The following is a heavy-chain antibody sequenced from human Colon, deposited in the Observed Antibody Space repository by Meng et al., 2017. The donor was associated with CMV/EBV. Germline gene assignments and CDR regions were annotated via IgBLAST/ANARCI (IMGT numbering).Heavy chain of an antibody. Sequence: SETLSLTCTVSGGSFSSGSYYWSWIRQPPGKGLEWIGYIYYSGSTNYNPSLKSRVTISVDTSKNQFSLKLSSVTAADTAVYYCARDYTSGYYPYYYYGMDVWGQGTTVTVSS. D-gene: IGHD3-3*01. J-gene: IGHJ6*02. V-gene: IGHV4-61*01. CDR1: GGSFSSGSYY. CDR3: ARDYTSGYYPYYYYGMDV. CDR2: IYYSGST.